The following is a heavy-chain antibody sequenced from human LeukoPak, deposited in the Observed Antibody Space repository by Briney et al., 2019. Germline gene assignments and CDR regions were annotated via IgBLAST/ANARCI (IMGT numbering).Heavy chain of an antibody. V-gene: IGHV3-7*01. CDR3: ARGGGGLAYCGGDCYTYKY. Sequence: PGGSLRLSRAAAGFTFNRYWMSWVRQATGKGLECVAKIKEDGSEKHYVDSVKGRFTISRDNAKNSLYLQMNSLRAEDTAVYYCARGGGGLAYCGGDCYTYKYWGQGTLVTVSS. D-gene: IGHD2-21*02. CDR1: GFTFNRYW. CDR2: IKEDGSEK. J-gene: IGHJ4*02.